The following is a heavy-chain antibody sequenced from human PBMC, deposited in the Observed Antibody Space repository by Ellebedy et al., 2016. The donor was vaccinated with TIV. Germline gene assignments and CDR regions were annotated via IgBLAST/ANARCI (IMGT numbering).Heavy chain of an antibody. CDR2: INPNSGGT. CDR1: GYTFTGYY. Sequence: ASVKVSXXASGYTFTGYYMHWVRQAPGQGLEWMGWINPNSGGTNYAQKFQGRVTMTRDTSISTAYMELSRLRSDDTAVYYCARSPETERSAGCNYWGQGTLVTVSS. D-gene: IGHD5-24*01. J-gene: IGHJ4*02. CDR3: ARSPETERSAGCNY. V-gene: IGHV1-2*02.